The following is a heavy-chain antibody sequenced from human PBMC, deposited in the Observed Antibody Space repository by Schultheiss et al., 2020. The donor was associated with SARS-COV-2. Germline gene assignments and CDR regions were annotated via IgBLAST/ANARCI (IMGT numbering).Heavy chain of an antibody. CDR3: ARRGRGSSTSCYTCWFDP. Sequence: SETLSLTCTVSGGSISSYYWSWIRQPAGKGLEWIGEINHSGSTNYNPSLKSRVTISVDTSKNQFSLKLSSVTAADTAVYYCARRGRGSSTSCYTCWFDPWGQGTLVTVSS. CDR1: GGSISSYY. V-gene: IGHV4-34*01. J-gene: IGHJ5*02. CDR2: INHSGST. D-gene: IGHD2-2*02.